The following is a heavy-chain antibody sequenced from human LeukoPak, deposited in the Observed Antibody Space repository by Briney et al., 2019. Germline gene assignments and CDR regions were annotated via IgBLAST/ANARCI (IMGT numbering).Heavy chain of an antibody. CDR3: AGSLGYCTSNVCYLKY. CDR1: GYSENFYG. Sequence: EASVKVSCKTSGYSENFYGITWVRQVAGQGLEWMGWISAQHGQTEYAPNGQDRGTIATDTYTNTAYMELRSLRSDDTAVYYCAGSLGYCTSNVCYLKYWGQGPLVTVSS. D-gene: IGHD2-8*01. V-gene: IGHV1-18*01. J-gene: IGHJ4*02. CDR2: ISAQHGQT.